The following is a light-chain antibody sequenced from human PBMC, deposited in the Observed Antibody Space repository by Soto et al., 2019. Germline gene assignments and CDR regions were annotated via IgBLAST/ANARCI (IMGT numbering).Light chain of an antibody. V-gene: IGLV2-23*01. CDR1: SSDVGSYNL. CDR3: CSYAGRRYV. CDR2: EGS. J-gene: IGLJ1*01. Sequence: QSVLTQPASVSGSPGQSITISCTGTSSDVGSYNLVSWYQQHPGKAPKLMIYEGSKRPSGVSNRFSGSKSGNTASLAISGLQAEDEADYYCCSYAGRRYVFGTGTKLTVL.